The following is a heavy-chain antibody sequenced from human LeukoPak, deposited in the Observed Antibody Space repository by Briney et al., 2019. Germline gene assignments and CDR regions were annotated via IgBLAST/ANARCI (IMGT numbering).Heavy chain of an antibody. Sequence: GRSLRLSCAASGFTFSSYAMHWVRQAPGKGLEWVAVISYDGSNKYYADSVKGRFTISRDNSKNTLYLQMNSLRAEDTAVYYCARELSGARDALDYWGQGTLVTVSS. CDR3: ARELSGARDALDY. V-gene: IGHV3-30-3*01. D-gene: IGHD1-26*01. CDR1: GFTFSSYA. J-gene: IGHJ4*02. CDR2: ISYDGSNK.